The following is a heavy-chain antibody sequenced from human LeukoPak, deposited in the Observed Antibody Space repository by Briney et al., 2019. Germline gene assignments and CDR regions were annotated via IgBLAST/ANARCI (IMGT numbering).Heavy chain of an antibody. V-gene: IGHV1-69*13. D-gene: IGHD2-2*01. Sequence: ASVKVSCKASGGTFSSYAISWVRQAPGQGLEWMGGIIPIFGTANYAQKFQGRVTITADESTSTAYMELSSLRSEDTAVYYCARALTRYCSSTSCYLGYFDHWGQGTLVTVSS. CDR3: ARALTRYCSSTSCYLGYFDH. CDR1: GGTFSSYA. CDR2: IIPIFGTA. J-gene: IGHJ4*02.